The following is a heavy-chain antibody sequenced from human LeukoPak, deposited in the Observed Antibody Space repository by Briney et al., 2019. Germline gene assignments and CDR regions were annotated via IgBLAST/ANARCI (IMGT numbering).Heavy chain of an antibody. CDR1: GYTFTGYY. V-gene: IGHV1-2*02. D-gene: IGHD6-6*01. J-gene: IGHJ4*02. CDR2: INPNSGGT. Sequence: GASVKVSCKASGYTFTGYYMHWVRQAPGQGLEWMGWINPNSGGTNYAQKFQGRVTMTRDTSISTAYMELSRLRSDDTGVYYCARVTAARGYFDYWGQGTLVTVSS. CDR3: ARVTAARGYFDY.